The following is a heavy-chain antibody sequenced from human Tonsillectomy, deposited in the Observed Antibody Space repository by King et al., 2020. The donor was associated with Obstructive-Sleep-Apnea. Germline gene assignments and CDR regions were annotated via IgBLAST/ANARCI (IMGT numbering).Heavy chain of an antibody. D-gene: IGHD3-10*01. J-gene: IGHJ5*02. CDR1: GFTFSSYS. CDR2: TSSSSSYI. V-gene: IGHV3-21*01. Sequence: VQLVESGGGLVKPGGSLRLSCAASGFTFSSYSMNWVRQAPGKGLEWVSSTSSSSSYIYYADSVKGRFTISRDNAKNSLYLQMNSLRAEDTAVYYCARDRENGESWFDPWGQEPWSSSPQ. CDR3: ARDRENGESWFDP.